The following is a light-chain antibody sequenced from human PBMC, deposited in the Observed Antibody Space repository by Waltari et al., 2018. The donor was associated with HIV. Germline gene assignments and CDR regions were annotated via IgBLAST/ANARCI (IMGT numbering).Light chain of an antibody. V-gene: IGLV2-11*01. CDR2: NVS. J-gene: IGLJ2*01. Sequence: QSALTQPRSVSGSPGQSVTISCTGTSSDVGAYKCVSWYQQHPGKAPKLMIYNVSERPSGVPDRFSGSKSGNTASLTISGLQAEDEADYYCCSYAGSYTLIFGGGTKVTVL. CDR1: SSDVGAYKC. CDR3: CSYAGSYTLI.